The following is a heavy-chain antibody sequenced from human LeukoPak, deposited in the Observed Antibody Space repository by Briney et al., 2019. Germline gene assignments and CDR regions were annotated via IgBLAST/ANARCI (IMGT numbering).Heavy chain of an antibody. CDR3: LVTTRSRGFDY. J-gene: IGHJ4*02. CDR1: GFTFSGYW. V-gene: IGHV3-7*01. CDR2: ISQDGSVK. D-gene: IGHD1/OR15-1a*01. Sequence: GGSLRLSCAASGFTFSGYWMSWVRQAPGKGLEWVANISQDGSVKNYVESVKGGFTISRDNPNNSVYLQMSSLRAEDTAVYYCLVTTRSRGFDYWGQGTLVTVSS.